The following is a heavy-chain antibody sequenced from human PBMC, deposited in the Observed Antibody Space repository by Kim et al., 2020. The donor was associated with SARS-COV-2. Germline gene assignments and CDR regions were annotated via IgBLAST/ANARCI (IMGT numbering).Heavy chain of an antibody. Sequence: GGSLRLSCTASGFTFGDYAMSWFRQAPGKGPEWVGFIRSNASGGTTEYAASVKGRFTISRDDSKSIAYLQMNSLKTEDTDVYYCTRDRWAHSGDAFDSWGQGTMVTVSS. CDR2: IRSNASGGTT. V-gene: IGHV3-49*03. J-gene: IGHJ3*02. D-gene: IGHD1-26*01. CDR3: TRDRWAHSGDAFDS. CDR1: GFTFGDYA.